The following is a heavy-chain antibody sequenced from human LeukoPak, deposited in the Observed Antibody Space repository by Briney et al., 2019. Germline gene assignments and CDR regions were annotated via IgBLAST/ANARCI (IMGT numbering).Heavy chain of an antibody. J-gene: IGHJ3*01. CDR3: AIHGGGTIRIEAFDV. V-gene: IGHV3-30*03. D-gene: IGHD3-3*01. CDR2: ISYDGSNK. Sequence: GGSLRLSCAASGFTFSSYGMHWVRQAPGKGLEWVAVISYDGSNKYYADSVKGRFTVSRDNSKNTLYLQMNSLRDEDTALYYCAIHGGGTIRIEAFDVWGQGTMVTISS. CDR1: GFTFSSYG.